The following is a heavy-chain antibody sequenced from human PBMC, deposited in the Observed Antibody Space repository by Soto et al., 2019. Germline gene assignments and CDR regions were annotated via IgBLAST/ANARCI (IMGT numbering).Heavy chain of an antibody. D-gene: IGHD6-6*01. CDR2: IIPILGIA. V-gene: IGHV1-69*08. CDR1: GGTFSSYT. Sequence: QVQLVQSGAEVKKPGSSVKVSCKASGGTFSSYTISWVRQAPGQGLEWRGRIIPILGIANYAQKFQGRVTITADKSTSTAYMELSSLRSEDTAVYYCARDVSSSSRGMGDYWGQGTLVTVSS. J-gene: IGHJ4*02. CDR3: ARDVSSSSRGMGDY.